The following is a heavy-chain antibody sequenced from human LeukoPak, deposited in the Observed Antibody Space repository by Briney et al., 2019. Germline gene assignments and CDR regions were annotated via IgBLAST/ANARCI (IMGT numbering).Heavy chain of an antibody. CDR1: GGSFSGYY. D-gene: IGHD3-22*01. J-gene: IGHJ4*02. Sequence: SETLSLTCAVYGGSFSGYYWSWIRQPPGKGLEWIGEINHSGSTNYNPSLKSRVTISVDTSKNQFSLKLSSVTAADTAVFYCAREVYDSSGYYLWGQGTLVTVSS. CDR2: INHSGST. V-gene: IGHV4-34*01. CDR3: AREVYDSSGYYL.